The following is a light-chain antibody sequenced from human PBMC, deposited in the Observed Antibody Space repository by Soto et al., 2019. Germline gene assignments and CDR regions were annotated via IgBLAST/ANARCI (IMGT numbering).Light chain of an antibody. CDR2: EVS. Sequence: QSALTQPASVSGSPGQSITITCPGTSSDVGGYNYVSWHQQHPGKAPKVMIYEVSNRPSGVSNRFSGSKSGNAASLTISGLQAEDEADYYCSSYTSSSTLGVFGTGTKVTVL. CDR3: SSYTSSSTLGV. J-gene: IGLJ1*01. V-gene: IGLV2-14*01. CDR1: SSDVGGYNY.